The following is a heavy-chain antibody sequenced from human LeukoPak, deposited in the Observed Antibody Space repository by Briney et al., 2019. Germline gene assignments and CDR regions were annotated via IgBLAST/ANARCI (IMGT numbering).Heavy chain of an antibody. J-gene: IGHJ6*03. D-gene: IGHD3-3*01. V-gene: IGHV1-69*13. CDR3: ARDSSATTIFGKSYYYYMDV. CDR2: IMPLFGTA. Sequence: ASVKVSCKTSGGTFNNSAISWVRQAPGQGLEWLGGIMPLFGTAGYAQKFQGRVTITSDEATSTAYMELSSLRSEDTAVYYCARDSSATTIFGKSYYYYMDVWGKGTTVTASS. CDR1: GGTFNNSA.